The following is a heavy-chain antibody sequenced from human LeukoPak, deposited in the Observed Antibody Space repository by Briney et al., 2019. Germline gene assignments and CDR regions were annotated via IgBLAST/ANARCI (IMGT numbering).Heavy chain of an antibody. CDR2: TSSSRGTK. J-gene: IGHJ2*01. D-gene: IGHD4-17*01. CDR1: GFTFSSYW. CDR3: ARRGGYGDSYWYFDL. Sequence: GGSLRLSCAASGFTFSSYWMHWVRQAPGKGLEWVSYTSSSRGTKYYADSVKGRFTISRDNAKNSLYLQMNSLGADDTAVYYCARRGGYGDSYWYFDLWGRGTLVTVSS. V-gene: IGHV3-48*01.